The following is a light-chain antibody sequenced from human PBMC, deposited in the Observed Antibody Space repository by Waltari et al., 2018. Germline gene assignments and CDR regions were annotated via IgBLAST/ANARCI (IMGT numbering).Light chain of an antibody. CDR1: QSVTTY. CDR2: ATS. Sequence: DIQMTQSPSSLSASVGDRLTITCRASQSVTTYLNWYQQKPGKAPNLLISATSILQSGVPSRFSGSGSGTDFTLTISSLQPEDFATYYCQQSRTAPLTFGGGTKVEIK. CDR3: QQSRTAPLT. V-gene: IGKV1-39*01. J-gene: IGKJ4*01.